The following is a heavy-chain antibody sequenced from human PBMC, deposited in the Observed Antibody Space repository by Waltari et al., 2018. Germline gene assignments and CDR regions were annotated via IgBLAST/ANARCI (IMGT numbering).Heavy chain of an antibody. CDR2: IYYSGGT. D-gene: IGHD5-12*01. CDR3: ARESGYDRGQTSNV. J-gene: IGHJ6*02. CDR1: GGSISSSSYY. Sequence: QLQLQESGPGLVKPSETLSLTCTVSGGSISSSSYYWGWIRQPPGKGLAWIGSIYYSGGTYYNPSLKSRVTISVDTSKNQFSLKLSSVTAADTAVYYCARESGYDRGQTSNVWGQGTTVTVSS. V-gene: IGHV4-39*07.